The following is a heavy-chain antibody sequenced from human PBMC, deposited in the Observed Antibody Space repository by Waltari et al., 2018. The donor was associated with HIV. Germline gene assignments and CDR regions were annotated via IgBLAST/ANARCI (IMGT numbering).Heavy chain of an antibody. CDR2: IIPIFGTA. D-gene: IGHD2-2*01. V-gene: IGHV1-69*01. CDR3: ARDRIGYCSSTSCRLGMDV. J-gene: IGHJ6*02. Sequence: QVQLVQSGAEVKKPGSSVKVSCKASGGTVSSYAISWVRQAPGQGLEWMGGIIPIFGTANYAQKFQGRVTITADESTSTAYMELSSLRSEDTAVYYCARDRIGYCSSTSCRLGMDVWGQGTTVTVSS. CDR1: GGTVSSYA.